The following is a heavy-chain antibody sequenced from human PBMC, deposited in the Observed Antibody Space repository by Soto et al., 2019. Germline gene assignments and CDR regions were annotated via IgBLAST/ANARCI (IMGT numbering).Heavy chain of an antibody. J-gene: IGHJ2*01. CDR3: ARTYYYDTSGYSSNWYFDL. Sequence: QVQLQESDPGLVKPSDTLSLTCAVSGYSISTTNWWGWIRQPPGKGLEWIGYIYYSGSTFYNPSLKSRVTMSVDTSKNQFSLKLSSVTAVDTAVYYCARTYYYDTSGYSSNWYFDLWGRGTLVTVSS. V-gene: IGHV4-28*01. D-gene: IGHD3-22*01. CDR1: GYSISTTNW. CDR2: IYYSGST.